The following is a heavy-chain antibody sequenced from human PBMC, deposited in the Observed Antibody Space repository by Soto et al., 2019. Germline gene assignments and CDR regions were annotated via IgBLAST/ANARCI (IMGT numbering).Heavy chain of an antibody. CDR1: GGSISSYY. CDR3: ARVVDRFVVVPAATAFDI. J-gene: IGHJ3*02. Sequence: SETLSLTCTVSGGSISSYYWSWIRQPPGKGLVCIGYIYYSGSTNYNPSLKSRVTISVDTSKNHFSLKLSSVTAADTAVYYCARVVDRFVVVPAATAFDIWGQGTMVTVSS. D-gene: IGHD2-2*01. CDR2: IYYSGST. V-gene: IGHV4-59*01.